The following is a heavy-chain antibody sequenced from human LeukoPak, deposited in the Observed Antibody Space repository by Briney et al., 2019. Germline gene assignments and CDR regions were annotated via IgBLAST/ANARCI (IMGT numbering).Heavy chain of an antibody. CDR1: GGSISSSSDY. Sequence: PSETLSLTCSVSGGSISSSSDYWGWVRQPPGKGLEWIGRIYHSETTYYNPSLKSRVIISVDTSKNQFSLKLNSVTAADTAVYYCGRPNPDSSGYYGSFDPWGQGILVTVSS. D-gene: IGHD3-22*01. V-gene: IGHV4-39*01. J-gene: IGHJ5*02. CDR2: IYHSETT. CDR3: GRPNPDSSGYYGSFDP.